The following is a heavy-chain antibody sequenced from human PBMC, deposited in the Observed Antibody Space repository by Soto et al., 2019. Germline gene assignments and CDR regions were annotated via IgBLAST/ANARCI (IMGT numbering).Heavy chain of an antibody. Sequence: LRLSCAASGFTFSNAWMSWVRQAPGKGLEWVGRIKSKTDGGTTDYAAPVKGRFTISRDDSKNTLYLQMNSLKTEDTAVYYCTTDSSMFQNYGMDVWGQGTTVTVSS. J-gene: IGHJ6*02. V-gene: IGHV3-15*01. CDR3: TTDSSMFQNYGMDV. D-gene: IGHD3-10*02. CDR2: IKSKTDGGTT. CDR1: GFTFSNAW.